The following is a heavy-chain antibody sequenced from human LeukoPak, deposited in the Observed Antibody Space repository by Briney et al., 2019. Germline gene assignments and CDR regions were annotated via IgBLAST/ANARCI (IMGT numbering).Heavy chain of an antibody. CDR1: GYTFSSYD. CDR3: AIRTSRGGSGSSYFDS. V-gene: IGHV1-8*01. Sequence: GASVKVSCKASGYTFSSYDINWVRQAAGQGPEWMGWMNPNSGKTAYAQNFQGRVIITRNNSISTAYMELSSPRFEDKAVFYCAIRTSRGGSGSSYFDSWGQGTLVTVSS. CDR2: MNPNSGKT. D-gene: IGHD3-10*01. J-gene: IGHJ4*02.